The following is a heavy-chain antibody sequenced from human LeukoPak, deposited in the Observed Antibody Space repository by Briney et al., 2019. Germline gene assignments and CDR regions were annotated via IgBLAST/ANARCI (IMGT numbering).Heavy chain of an antibody. V-gene: IGHV4-59*01. D-gene: IGHD1-26*01. CDR3: ARGARGEAVGATGSRIIFDY. Sequence: SETLSLTCTVSGGSISSSYWTWIRQPPGKGLEWIGYIYNSGTTDCNPSLRSRVTMSVDTSGNQFSLRLSSATAADTAVYYCARGARGEAVGATGSRIIFDYWGQGTLVTVSS. J-gene: IGHJ4*02. CDR1: GGSISSSY. CDR2: IYNSGTT.